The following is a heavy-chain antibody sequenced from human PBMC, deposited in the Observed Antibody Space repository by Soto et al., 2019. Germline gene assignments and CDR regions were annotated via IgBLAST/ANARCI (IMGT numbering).Heavy chain of an antibody. CDR1: VFTFSSYA. CDR3: AKEGSYYDSSGPFGY. D-gene: IGHD3-22*01. V-gene: IGHV3-23*01. J-gene: IGHJ4*02. Sequence: PVGALRVSCTSSVFTFSSYAMRLVVNNPLKGLEWFSAISGSGGSTYYADSVKGRFTISRDNSKNTLYLQMNSLRAEDTAIYYCAKEGSYYDSSGPFGYWGQGTLVTVSS. CDR2: ISGSGGST.